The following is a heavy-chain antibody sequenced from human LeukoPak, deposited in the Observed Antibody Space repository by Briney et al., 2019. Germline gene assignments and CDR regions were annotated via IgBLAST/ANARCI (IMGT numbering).Heavy chain of an antibody. CDR3: ARVSPGSSSGYFQH. J-gene: IGHJ1*01. CDR1: GYTFTGYY. D-gene: IGHD6-6*01. Sequence: GASVKVSCKASGYTFTGYYMHWVRQAPGQGLEWMGWINPNSGGTNYAQKFQGMVTMTRDTSISTAYMELSRLRSDDTAVYYCARVSPGSSSGYFQHWGQGTLVTVSS. V-gene: IGHV1-2*02. CDR2: INPNSGGT.